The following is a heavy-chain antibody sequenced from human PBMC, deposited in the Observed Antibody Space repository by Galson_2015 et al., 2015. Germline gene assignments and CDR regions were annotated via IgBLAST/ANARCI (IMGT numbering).Heavy chain of an antibody. V-gene: IGHV3-48*03. CDR2: ISSSGSTI. CDR3: AKGIVGATTPYYYYGMDV. CDR1: AFTFSSYE. D-gene: IGHD1-26*01. Sequence: SLRLSCAASAFTFSSYEMNWVRQAPGKGLEWVSYISSSGSTIYYADSVKGRFTISRDNAKNTLYLQMNSLRAEDTAVYYCAKGIVGATTPYYYYGMDVWGQGTTVTVSS. J-gene: IGHJ6*02.